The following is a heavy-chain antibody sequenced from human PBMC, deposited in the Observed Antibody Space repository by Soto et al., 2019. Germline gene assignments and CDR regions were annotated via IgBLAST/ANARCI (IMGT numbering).Heavy chain of an antibody. D-gene: IGHD2-2*01. CDR2: ISAYNGNT. J-gene: IGHJ6*02. CDR1: GYTFTGYY. CDR3: ARRPLYCSSTSCHRITGTTAYYYYGMDV. Sequence: ASVKVSCKASGYTFTGYYMHWVRQAPGQGLEWMGWISAYNGNTNYAQKLQGRVTMTTDTSTSTAYMELRSLRSDDTAVYYCARRPLYCSSTSCHRITGTTAYYYYGMDVWGQGTTVTVSS. V-gene: IGHV1-18*04.